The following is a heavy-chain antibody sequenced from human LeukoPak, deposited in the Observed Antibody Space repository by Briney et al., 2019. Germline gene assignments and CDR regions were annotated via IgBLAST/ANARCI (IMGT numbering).Heavy chain of an antibody. CDR1: GGSISSYY. V-gene: IGHV4-59*12. CDR3: ASSIQLWPYFDY. J-gene: IGHJ4*02. D-gene: IGHD5-18*01. CDR2: IYYSGST. Sequence: SETLSLTCTVSGGSISSYYWSWIRQPPGKGLEWIGYIYYSGSTNYNPSLKSRVTISVDTSKNQFSLKLSSVTAADTAVYYCASSIQLWPYFDYWGQGTLVTVSS.